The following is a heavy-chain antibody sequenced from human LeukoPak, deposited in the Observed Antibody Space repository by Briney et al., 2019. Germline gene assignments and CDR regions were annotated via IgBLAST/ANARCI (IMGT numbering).Heavy chain of an antibody. D-gene: IGHD6-13*01. Sequence: SETLSLTCTVSGGSISSSSYYWGWIRQPPGKGLEWIGSIYYSGSTYNNPSLKSRVTMSIDTSKNQFSLKLSSVTAADTAVYYCASLGIASDFDYWGQGTLVTVSS. V-gene: IGHV4-39*01. CDR2: IYYSGST. CDR1: GGSISSSSYY. J-gene: IGHJ4*02. CDR3: ASLGIASDFDY.